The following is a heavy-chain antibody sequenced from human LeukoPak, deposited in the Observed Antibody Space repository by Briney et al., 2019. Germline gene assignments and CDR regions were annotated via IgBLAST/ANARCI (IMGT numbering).Heavy chain of an antibody. D-gene: IGHD2-15*01. CDR1: GYTFTSYG. V-gene: IGHV1-18*01. CDR2: ISAYNGNT. J-gene: IGHJ4*02. Sequence: GASVRVSSKASGYTFTSYGISWVRQAPGQGLEWMGWISAYNGNTNYAQKLQGRVTMTRNTSISTAYMELSSLRSEDTAVYYCARAGGYCGRISCPYYFDYWGQGSLVAVSS. CDR3: ARAGGYCGRISCPYYFDY.